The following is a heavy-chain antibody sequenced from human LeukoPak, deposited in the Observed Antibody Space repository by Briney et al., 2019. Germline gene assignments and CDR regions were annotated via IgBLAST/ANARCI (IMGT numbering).Heavy chain of an antibody. Sequence: ASVKVSCKASGGTFSSYAISWVRQAPGQGLEWMGGIIPIFGTANYAQKFQGRVTITADKSTSTAYMELRSLRSDDTAVYYCARGLEWLTRRHTWFDPWGQGTLVTVSS. CDR1: GGTFSSYA. D-gene: IGHD3-3*01. CDR2: IIPIFGTA. CDR3: ARGLEWLTRRHTWFDP. V-gene: IGHV1-69*06. J-gene: IGHJ5*02.